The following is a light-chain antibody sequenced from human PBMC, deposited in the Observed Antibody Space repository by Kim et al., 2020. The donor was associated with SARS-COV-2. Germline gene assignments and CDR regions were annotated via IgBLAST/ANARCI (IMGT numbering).Light chain of an antibody. Sequence: GESATLSCRASQSVSSNYLAWYQQKPGQAPRRLIDGASSRATGIPDRFSGSGSGTDFTLTITRLEPEDFAVYYCQQYSSSPATFGQGTKVDIK. CDR2: GAS. CDR3: QQYSSSPAT. J-gene: IGKJ1*01. V-gene: IGKV3-20*01. CDR1: QSVSSNY.